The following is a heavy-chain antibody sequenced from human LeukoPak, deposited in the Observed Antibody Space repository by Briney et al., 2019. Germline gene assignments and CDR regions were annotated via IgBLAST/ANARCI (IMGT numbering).Heavy chain of an antibody. Sequence: GGSLRLACAASGFTFSNFAMTWVRQAPGKGLEWVSTIYSGGTTYYADSVMGRFTISRHNSRNTLYLQMNSLRAEDTAVYYCARVDTVMAYYFDLWGQGTLVTVSS. CDR3: ARVDTVMAYYFDL. CDR1: GFTFSNFA. D-gene: IGHD5-18*01. CDR2: IYSGGTT. V-gene: IGHV3-53*04. J-gene: IGHJ4*02.